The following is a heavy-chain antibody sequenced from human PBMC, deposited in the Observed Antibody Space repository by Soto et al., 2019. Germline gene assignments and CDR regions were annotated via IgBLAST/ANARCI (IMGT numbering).Heavy chain of an antibody. CDR1: GFSLSTSGTC. D-gene: IGHD2-8*02. CDR2: IDWADDK. V-gene: IGHV2-70*01. Sequence: ESGPTLVNPTQTLTLTCTFSGFSLSTSGTCVSWIRQPPGKALEWLALIDWADDKYYSTSLKSRLSISKDTSENQVVLIMTNMDPVDTGTYYCERTTEAGGYWYGINVWGQGTTVTVSS. J-gene: IGHJ6*02. CDR3: ERTTEAGGYWYGINV.